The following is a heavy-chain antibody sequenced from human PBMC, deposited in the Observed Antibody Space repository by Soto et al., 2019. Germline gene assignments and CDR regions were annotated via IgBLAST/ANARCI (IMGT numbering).Heavy chain of an antibody. V-gene: IGHV4-39*02. D-gene: IGHD4-17*01. J-gene: IGHJ5*02. CDR3: AREWYGDTNWFDP. Sequence: SETLSLTCTVSGYSVTTNNYYWGWVRQPPGKGLEWIGSIHYLGDTYYNPSLKNRVSISIDTSKNQFSLSLNSVTPEDTAVYYCAREWYGDTNWFDPWGQGTLVTVSS. CDR1: GYSVTTNNYY. CDR2: IHYLGDT.